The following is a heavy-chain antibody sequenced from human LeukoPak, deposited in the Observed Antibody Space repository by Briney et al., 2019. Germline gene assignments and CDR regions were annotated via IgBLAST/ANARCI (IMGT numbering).Heavy chain of an antibody. Sequence: SETLSLTCTVSCGSISSSYWSWTRQPPGEGLEWLGYVYYSGSTNYNPSLKSRVTMSVETSKSQCSLKLSSVAAADTAVYYCARGGQWEPLDYWGQGTLVTVSS. D-gene: IGHD1-26*01. J-gene: IGHJ4*02. V-gene: IGHV4-59*01. CDR2: VYYSGST. CDR1: CGSISSSY. CDR3: ARGGQWEPLDY.